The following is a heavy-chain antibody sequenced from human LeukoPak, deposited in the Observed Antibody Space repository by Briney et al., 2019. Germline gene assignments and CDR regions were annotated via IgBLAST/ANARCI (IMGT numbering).Heavy chain of an antibody. J-gene: IGHJ4*02. D-gene: IGHD7-27*01. CDR1: GGFITAYY. Sequence: SETLSLTCTVSGGFITAYYWSWIRQPPGKGLEWIGYVYYSGSTEYNPSLRSRITISLEMSKQQFSLNLTSVTAADTAIYYCASNTGTVFDYWGQGTLVTVSS. CDR3: ASNTGTVFDY. V-gene: IGHV4-59*01. CDR2: VYYSGST.